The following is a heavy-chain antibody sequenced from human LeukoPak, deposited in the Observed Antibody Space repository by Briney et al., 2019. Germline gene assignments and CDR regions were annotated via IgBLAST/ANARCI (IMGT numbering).Heavy chain of an antibody. J-gene: IGHJ4*02. V-gene: IGHV3-49*04. CDR3: TREVERGGSYWGGDY. CDR1: GFNFGEYA. CDR2: ITTKAAGGTP. D-gene: IGHD1-26*01. Sequence: GGSLRLSWTGSGFNFGEYAVNWVRQAPEKGLEWVGLITTKAAGGTPEYAASVRGRVTISRDDSKSIAYLQLNSLKSEDTAVYFCTREVERGGSYWGGDYWGQGTLVTVSS.